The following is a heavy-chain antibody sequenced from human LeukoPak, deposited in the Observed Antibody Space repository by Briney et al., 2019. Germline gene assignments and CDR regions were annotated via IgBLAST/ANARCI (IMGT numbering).Heavy chain of an antibody. J-gene: IGHJ4*02. CDR1: GGSISSYY. V-gene: IGHV4-4*07. Sequence: SETLSLTCTVSGGSISSYYWSWIRQPAGKGLEWIGRIYTSGSTNYNPSLKSRVTMSVDTSRNQFSLKLSSVTAADTAVYYCAREGGDIVVVVALQEYYFDYWGQGTLVTVSS. CDR3: AREGGDIVVVVALQEYYFDY. CDR2: IYTSGST. D-gene: IGHD2-15*01.